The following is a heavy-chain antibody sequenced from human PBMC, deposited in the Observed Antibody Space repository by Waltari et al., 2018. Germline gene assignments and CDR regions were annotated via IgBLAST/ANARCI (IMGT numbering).Heavy chain of an antibody. CDR1: GGSISSHY. J-gene: IGHJ6*02. Sequence: QVQLQESGPGLVKPSETLSLTCTVSGGSISSHYWSWIRQPPGKGLEWIGYIYYSGSTNSNPSLKSRVTISVDTSKNQFSLKLSSVTAADTAVYYCARSTVTVANYYYGMDVWGQGTTVTVSS. CDR3: ARSTVTVANYYYGMDV. D-gene: IGHD2-21*02. CDR2: IYYSGST. V-gene: IGHV4-59*11.